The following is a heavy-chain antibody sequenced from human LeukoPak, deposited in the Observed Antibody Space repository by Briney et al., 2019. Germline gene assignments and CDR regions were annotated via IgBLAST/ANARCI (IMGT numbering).Heavy chain of an antibody. CDR3: ARGGNTADY. J-gene: IGHJ4*02. CDR2: IYYSGST. V-gene: IGHV4-59*01. Sequence: SETLSLTCTVSGGSISSYYWSWIRQPPGKGLEWIGYIYYSGSTNYNPSLKSRVTISVDTSKNQFSLKLSSVTAADTAVYYCARGGNTADYWGQGTLVTVSS. CDR1: GGSISSYY. D-gene: IGHD5-18*01.